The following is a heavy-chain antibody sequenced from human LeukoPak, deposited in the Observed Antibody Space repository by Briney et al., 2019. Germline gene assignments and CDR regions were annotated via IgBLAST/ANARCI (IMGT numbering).Heavy chain of an antibody. CDR1: GFTFSIFW. Sequence: PGGSLRLSCAASGFTFSIFWMHWVRRAPGKGPVWVSRINSDGSSTDYADSVKGRFTISRDNAKNSLYLQMNSLRAEDTAVYYGARDLTYYYDSSGYPGWGQGTMVTVSS. CDR2: INSDGSST. V-gene: IGHV3-74*01. D-gene: IGHD3-22*01. J-gene: IGHJ3*01. CDR3: ARDLTYYYDSSGYPG.